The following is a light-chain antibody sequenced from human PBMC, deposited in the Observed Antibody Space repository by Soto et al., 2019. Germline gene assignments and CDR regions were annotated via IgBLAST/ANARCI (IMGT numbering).Light chain of an antibody. Sequence: DIHMTQSPSTLSASVGDRVTITCRASQSLTMWLAWYQQKPGKAPNLLIYKTSSLESGVTSRFRGSRFGTDFPLTLSRHQPDDFATNYCQHWTDYSWKFGQGTNVEVK. CDR3: QHWTDYSWK. J-gene: IGKJ1*01. CDR1: QSLTMW. CDR2: KTS. V-gene: IGKV1-5*03.